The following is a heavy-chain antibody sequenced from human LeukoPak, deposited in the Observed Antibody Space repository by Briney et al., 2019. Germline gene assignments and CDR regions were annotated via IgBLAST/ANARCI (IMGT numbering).Heavy chain of an antibody. J-gene: IGHJ4*02. CDR2: IYYSGST. Sequence: PSETLSLTCTVSGGSISSGGYYWSWIRQHPGKDREWIGYIYYSGSTYYNPSLKSRVTISVDTSKNQFSLKLSSVTAADTAVYYCARVFGSSGYYYLDYWGQGTLVTVSS. D-gene: IGHD3-22*01. CDR3: ARVFGSSGYYYLDY. V-gene: IGHV4-31*03. CDR1: GGSISSGGYY.